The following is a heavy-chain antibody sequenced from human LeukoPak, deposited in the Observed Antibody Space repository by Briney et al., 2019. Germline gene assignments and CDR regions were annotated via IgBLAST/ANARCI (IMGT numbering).Heavy chain of an antibody. J-gene: IGHJ6*03. CDR2: MYISGIS. V-gene: IGHV4-4*07. CDR1: GGSIGPYQ. CDR3: ARDGAPQFDSYMDV. D-gene: IGHD1-14*01. Sequence: PSETLSLTCTVSGGSIGPYQWNWIPQPAGKGLEWIGRMYISGISDYNPSLKSRVTMSLDTSKNQFSLNLRSVTAADTAVYYCARDGAPQFDSYMDVWGKGTTVTVSS.